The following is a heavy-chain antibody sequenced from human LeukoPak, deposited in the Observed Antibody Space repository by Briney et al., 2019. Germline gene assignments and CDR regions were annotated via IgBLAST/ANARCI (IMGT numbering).Heavy chain of an antibody. D-gene: IGHD1-26*01. V-gene: IGHV4-59*08. CDR1: GGSISSYY. Sequence: SETLSLTCTVSGGSISSYYWSWIRQPPGKGLEWIGYIYYSGSTNYNPSLKSRVTTSVDTSKNQFSLKLSSVTAADTAVYYCARSSQVWELPGYFDYWGQGTLVTVSS. J-gene: IGHJ4*02. CDR3: ARSSQVWELPGYFDY. CDR2: IYYSGST.